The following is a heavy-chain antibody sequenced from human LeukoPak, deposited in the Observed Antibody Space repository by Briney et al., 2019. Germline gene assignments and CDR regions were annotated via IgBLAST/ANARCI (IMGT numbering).Heavy chain of an antibody. CDR1: GFTFSGYA. CDR2: ISTSDDT. J-gene: IGHJ4*02. CDR3: VLRDFSSVPY. V-gene: IGHV3-23*01. Sequence: GGSLRLSCAASGFTFSGYAMSWVRQAPGKGLEWVSAISTSDDTFYAGSVKGRFTVSRDNSKNTLYLQMNSLRAEDTATYYCVLRDFSSVPYWGQGALVTVSS. D-gene: IGHD3-9*01.